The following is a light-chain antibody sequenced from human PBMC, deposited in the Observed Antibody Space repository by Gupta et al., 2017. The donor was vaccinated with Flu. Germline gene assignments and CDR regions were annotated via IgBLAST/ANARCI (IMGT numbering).Light chain of an antibody. V-gene: IGLV1-40*01. J-gene: IGLJ3*02. Sequence: QSILTQPPSVSGAPGQRVPISCTGSTSNIGAGYDTHWYQQLPGTAPKLLIYGNNNRPSGVPDRFSGSKSGTSASLAITGLQPEDEADYYCQSYDSTPRGPNWVFGGGTKLTVL. CDR2: GNN. CDR1: TSNIGAGYD. CDR3: QSYDSTPRGPNWV.